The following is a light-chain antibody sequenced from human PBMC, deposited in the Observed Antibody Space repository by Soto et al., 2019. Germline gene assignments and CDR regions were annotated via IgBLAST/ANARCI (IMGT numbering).Light chain of an antibody. CDR2: DAS. J-gene: IGKJ4*01. CDR3: QQRSNWPLLP. V-gene: IGKV3-11*01. CDR1: QSVSSY. Sequence: EIVLTQSPATLSLSPGERATLSCRASQSVSSYLAWYQQKPGQAPRLLIYDASNRATGIPARFSGSGSGTDFTHPNSRLGPEDYEVYYCQQRSNWPLLPFGGGTKVEIK.